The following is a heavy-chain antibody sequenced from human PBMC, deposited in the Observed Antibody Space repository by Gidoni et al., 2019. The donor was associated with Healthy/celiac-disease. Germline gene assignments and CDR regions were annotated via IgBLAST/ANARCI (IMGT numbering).Heavy chain of an antibody. Sequence: QVQLPESGPGLVKPSETLSLTCTVSGGSISSYYWSWIRQPPGKGLEWIGYIYCSGSTHYNPSLKSRVTISVDTSKNQFSLKLSSVTAADTAVYYCARRESSSWYGYFDYWGQGTLVTVSS. CDR1: GGSISSYY. CDR2: IYCSGST. V-gene: IGHV4-59*08. CDR3: ARRESSSWYGYFDY. D-gene: IGHD6-13*01. J-gene: IGHJ4*02.